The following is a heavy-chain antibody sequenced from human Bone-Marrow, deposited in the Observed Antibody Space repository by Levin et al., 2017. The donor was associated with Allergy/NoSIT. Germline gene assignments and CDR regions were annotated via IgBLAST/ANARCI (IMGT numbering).Heavy chain of an antibody. CDR1: GFTFTNYA. J-gene: IGHJ4*02. D-gene: IGHD4-17*01. CDR3: ARDFLDSHGDVFDF. CDR2: IGGGSAGGR. Sequence: QPGESLKISCVTSGFTFTNYAMNWVRQAPGKRLEWVSAIGGGSAGGRYYADSAKGRFTISRDNSKSTLYLLMNSLRADDTAVYYCARDFLDSHGDVFDFWGGGILVTVSS. V-gene: IGHV3-23*01.